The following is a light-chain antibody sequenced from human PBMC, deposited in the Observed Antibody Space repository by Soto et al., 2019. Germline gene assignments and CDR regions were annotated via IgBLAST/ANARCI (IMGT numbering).Light chain of an antibody. CDR1: SSDVGGYNY. CDR2: EVS. J-gene: IGLJ1*01. CDR3: SSYTASSTLV. V-gene: IGLV2-14*03. Sequence: QSVLTQPASVSGSPGQSITISCTGTSSDVGGYNYVSWSQQHPGKAPKLLISEVSNRPSGVSNRFSGSKSGNTASLTISGLQADDEADYYCSSYTASSTLVFGTGTKLTLL.